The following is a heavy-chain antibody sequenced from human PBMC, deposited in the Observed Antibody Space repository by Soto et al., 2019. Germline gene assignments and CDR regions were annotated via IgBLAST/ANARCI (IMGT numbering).Heavy chain of an antibody. CDR3: ARGYCSGGSCYENY. V-gene: IGHV1-69*02. J-gene: IGHJ4*02. CDR2: IIPILGIA. D-gene: IGHD2-15*01. CDR1: GGTFSSYT. Sequence: SVKVSCKASGGTFSSYTISWVRQAPGQGLEWMGRIIPILGIANYAQKFQGRVTITADKSTSTAYMELSSLRSEDTAVYYCARGYCSGGSCYENYWGQEPLVT.